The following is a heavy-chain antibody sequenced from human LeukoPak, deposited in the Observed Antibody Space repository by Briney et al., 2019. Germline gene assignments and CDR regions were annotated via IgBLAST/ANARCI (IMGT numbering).Heavy chain of an antibody. CDR3: ARDPDQIVGANFDY. D-gene: IGHD1-26*01. V-gene: IGHV3-30*03. Sequence: GSLRLSCAASGFTFSSYGMHWVRQAPGKGLEWVAVISYDGSNKYYADSVKGRFTISRDNAKNSLYLQMNSLRAEDTAVYYCARDPDQIVGANFDYWGQGTLVTVSS. CDR1: GFTFSSYG. J-gene: IGHJ4*02. CDR2: ISYDGSNK.